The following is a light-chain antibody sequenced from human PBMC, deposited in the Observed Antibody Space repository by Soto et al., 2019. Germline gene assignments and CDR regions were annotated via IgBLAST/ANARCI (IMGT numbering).Light chain of an antibody. Sequence: EIVLTQSPGTLSLSPGERATLSCRASQSVDSSYLAWYQQKPGQAPRLLIYGASSRATGIPDRFSGSGSGTDFTLSISRLEPEDFAVYYCQQYGSSPITFGQGTRLDIK. CDR3: QQYGSSPIT. J-gene: IGKJ5*01. CDR1: QSVDSSY. CDR2: GAS. V-gene: IGKV3-20*01.